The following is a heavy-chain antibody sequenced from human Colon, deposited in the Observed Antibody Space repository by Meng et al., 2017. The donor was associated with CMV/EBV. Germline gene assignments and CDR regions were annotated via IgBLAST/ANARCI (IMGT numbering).Heavy chain of an antibody. J-gene: IGHJ4*02. Sequence: AVYGGSVPGYYWAWIRQPPGRGLEWTGEINHSGTTNYNPSLKSRVTISLDTSKNQVSLKLNSVTAADTAVYYCARGKRGYSSTWIDSWGQGTLVTVSS. CDR2: INHSGTT. CDR1: GGSVPGYY. D-gene: IGHD6-13*01. CDR3: ARGKRGYSSTWIDS. V-gene: IGHV4-34*01.